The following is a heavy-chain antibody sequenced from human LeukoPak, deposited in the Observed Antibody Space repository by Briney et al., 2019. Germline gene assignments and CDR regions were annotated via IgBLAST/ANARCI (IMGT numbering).Heavy chain of an antibody. J-gene: IGHJ4*02. CDR2: IYPGDSDT. CDR1: GYSFTSYW. CDR3: ARRIRIAVAGNPYYYFDY. Sequence: GESLKISCKGSGYSFTSYWIGWVRQMPGKGLERMGIIYPGDSDTRYSPSFQGQVTISADKSISTAYLQRSSLKASDTAMYYCARRIRIAVAGNPYYYFDYWGQGTLVTVSS. D-gene: IGHD6-19*01. V-gene: IGHV5-51*01.